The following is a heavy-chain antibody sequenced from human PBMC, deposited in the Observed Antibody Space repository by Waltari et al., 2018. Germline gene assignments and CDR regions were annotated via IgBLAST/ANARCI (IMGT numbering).Heavy chain of an antibody. Sequence: QVQLQQWGAGLLKPSETLSLTCAVYGGSFSGYYWSWIRQPPGKGLEWIGEITHSGSTNYNPSLKSRVTISVDTSKNQFSLKLSSVTAADTAVYYCATLSRYCSSTSCWGQGTLVTVSS. CDR3: ATLSRYCSSTSC. V-gene: IGHV4-34*01. CDR2: ITHSGST. CDR1: GGSFSGYY. J-gene: IGHJ4*02. D-gene: IGHD2-2*01.